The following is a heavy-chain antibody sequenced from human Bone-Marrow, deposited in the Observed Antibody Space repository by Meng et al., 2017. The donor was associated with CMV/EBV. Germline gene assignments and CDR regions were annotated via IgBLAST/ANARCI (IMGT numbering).Heavy chain of an antibody. CDR2: INHSGDT. Sequence: SETLSLTCAVYNGSFSGYSWTWIRQAPGKGLEWIGEINHSGDTNYKPSLKSRVSISVDTSKNQFSLKVDSVTAVDTAMYYCAGGLWGIAVDNWGQGTLVPVSS. J-gene: IGHJ4*02. CDR1: NGSFSGYS. CDR3: AGGLWGIAVDN. D-gene: IGHD6-19*01. V-gene: IGHV4-34*01.